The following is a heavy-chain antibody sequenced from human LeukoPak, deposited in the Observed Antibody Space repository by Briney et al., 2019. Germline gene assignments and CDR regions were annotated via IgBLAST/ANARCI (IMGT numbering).Heavy chain of an antibody. CDR2: ISAYNGNT. CDR1: GYTFTSYG. V-gene: IGHV1-18*01. D-gene: IGHD5-12*01. J-gene: IGHJ6*03. CDR3: ARFIVATKGDPNYYMDV. Sequence: ASVKVSCKASGYTFTSYGISWMRQAPGQGLEWMGWISAYNGNTNYAQKLQGRVTMTTDTSTSTAYMELRSLRSDDTAVYYCARFIVATKGDPNYYMDVWGKGTTVTVSS.